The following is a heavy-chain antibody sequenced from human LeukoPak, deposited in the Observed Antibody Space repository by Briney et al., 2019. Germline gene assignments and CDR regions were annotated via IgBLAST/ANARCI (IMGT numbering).Heavy chain of an antibody. CDR2: VKRGLSDT. Sequence: GESLQISCKGSGYSFTSHWIGWVRQMPGKGLEWMVIVKRGLSDTIYSPPFQGRVTISADESITTAYLQWSSLKASDTAMYFCARLRCRRGGGRSFDYWGQGAVVAVS. V-gene: IGHV5-51*01. J-gene: IGHJ4*02. CDR3: ARLRCRRGGGRSFDY. CDR1: GYSFTSHW. D-gene: IGHD3-10*01.